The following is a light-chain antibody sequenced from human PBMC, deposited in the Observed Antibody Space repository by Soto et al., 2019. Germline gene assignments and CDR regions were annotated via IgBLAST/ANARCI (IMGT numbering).Light chain of an antibody. CDR1: SGSIASNY. Sequence: FMLTQPHSVSESPGKTVTISCTRSSGSIASNYVQWYQQRPGSAPTTVIYEDNQRPSGVPDRFSGSIDSSSNSASLTISGLKTEDEADYYCQSYDSSTVVFGGGTQLTVL. V-gene: IGLV6-57*04. J-gene: IGLJ2*01. CDR2: EDN. CDR3: QSYDSSTVV.